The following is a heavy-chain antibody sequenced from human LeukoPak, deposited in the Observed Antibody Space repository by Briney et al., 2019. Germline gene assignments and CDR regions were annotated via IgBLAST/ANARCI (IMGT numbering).Heavy chain of an antibody. CDR1: GFTFSSYG. CDR2: ISHDGSNE. Sequence: GGSLRLSCEASGFTFSSYGMHWVRRAPGKGLEWMRVISHDGSNEYYIDSVKGRFTISRDNSKSTLYLQMNSLRGEDTAIYYCAKEGYYGSGSFPDSWGQGTLVTVSS. J-gene: IGHJ4*02. V-gene: IGHV3-30*18. CDR3: AKEGYYGSGSFPDS. D-gene: IGHD3-10*01.